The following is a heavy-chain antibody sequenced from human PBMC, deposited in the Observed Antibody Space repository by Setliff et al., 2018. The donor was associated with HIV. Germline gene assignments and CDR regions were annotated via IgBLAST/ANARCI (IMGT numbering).Heavy chain of an antibody. CDR1: GYTFNTYP. CDR3: ARDGADYNFRSGTHPFDI. Sequence: ASVKVSCKASGYTFNTYPINWVRQAPGQGLELMGWINTATGSPRFAQGFRGRFGFSLDASVTTTYLHINNLEAAGSAIYYCARDGADYNFRSGTHPFDIWGQGTLVTVSS. J-gene: IGHJ4*02. V-gene: IGHV7-4-1*02. D-gene: IGHD3-3*01. CDR2: INTATGSP.